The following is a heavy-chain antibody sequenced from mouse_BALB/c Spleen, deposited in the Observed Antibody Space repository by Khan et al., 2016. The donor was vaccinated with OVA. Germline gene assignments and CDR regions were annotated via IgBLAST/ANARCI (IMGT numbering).Heavy chain of an antibody. CDR1: GFTFSSYG. Sequence: EVELVESGGGLVQPGGSLKLSCAASGFTFSSYGMSWVRQTPDKRLDLVATINRTGGSTYYPDSLKGRFTISRDNATNTPYLQLSSLKSEDTAMYHCARSLDDGYYYYYAMDDWGQGASVTVSS. CDR2: INRTGGST. J-gene: IGHJ4*01. V-gene: IGHV5-6-3*01. CDR3: ARSLDDGYYYYYAMDD. D-gene: IGHD2-3*01.